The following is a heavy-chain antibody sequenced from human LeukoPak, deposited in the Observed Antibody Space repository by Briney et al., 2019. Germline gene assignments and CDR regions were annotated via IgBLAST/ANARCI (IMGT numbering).Heavy chain of an antibody. CDR3: ARDPGIVVVVAADYYYGMDV. CDR1: GYTFTGYY. D-gene: IGHD2-15*01. J-gene: IGHJ6*02. V-gene: IGHV1-2*02. Sequence: ASVKVSCKASGYTFTGYYMHWVRPAPGQGLEWMGWINPNSGGTNYAQKFQGRVTMTRDTSISTAYMELSRLRSDDTAVYYCARDPGIVVVVAADYYYGMDVWGQGTTVTVSS. CDR2: INPNSGGT.